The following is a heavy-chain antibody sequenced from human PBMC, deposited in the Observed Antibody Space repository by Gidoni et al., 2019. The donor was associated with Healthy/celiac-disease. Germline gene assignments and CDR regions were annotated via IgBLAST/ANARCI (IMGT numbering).Heavy chain of an antibody. V-gene: IGHV3-23*01. Sequence: QLLESGGGLLQPGGSLSLSCSASGFTFSSYAMSWVRQAPGKGLEWVSAISGSGGSTYYADSVKGRFTISRDNSKNTLYLQMNSLRAEDTAVYYCAKDRNYGSGFDYWGQGTLVTVSS. J-gene: IGHJ4*02. D-gene: IGHD3-10*01. CDR1: GFTFSSYA. CDR2: ISGSGGST. CDR3: AKDRNYGSGFDY.